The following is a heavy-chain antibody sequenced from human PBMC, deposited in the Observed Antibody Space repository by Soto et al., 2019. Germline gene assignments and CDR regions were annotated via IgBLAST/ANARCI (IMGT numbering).Heavy chain of an antibody. CDR3: AHSRGDIVVVVAATDAFDI. Sequence: SGPTLVNPTQTLTLTCTFSGFSLSTSGVGVGWIRQPPGKALEWLALIYWNDDKRYSPSLKSRLTITKDTSKNQVVLTMTNMDPVDTATYYCAHSRGDIVVVVAATDAFDIWGQGTMVTVS. D-gene: IGHD2-15*01. V-gene: IGHV2-5*01. CDR1: GFSLSTSGVG. CDR2: IYWNDDK. J-gene: IGHJ3*02.